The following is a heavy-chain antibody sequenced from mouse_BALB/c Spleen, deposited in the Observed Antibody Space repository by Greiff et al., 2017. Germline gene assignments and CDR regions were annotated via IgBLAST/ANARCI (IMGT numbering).Heavy chain of an antibody. CDR3: ARREPNYYGAMDY. CDR2: ILPGSGST. D-gene: IGHD1-1*01. V-gene: IGHV1-9*01. J-gene: IGHJ4*01. CDR1: GYTFSSYW. Sequence: QVQLQQSGAELMKPGASVKISCKATGYTFSSYWIEWVKQRPGHGLEWIGEILPGSGSTNYNEKFKGKATFTADTSSNTAYMQLSSLTSEDSAVYYCARREPNYYGAMDYWGQGTSVTVSS.